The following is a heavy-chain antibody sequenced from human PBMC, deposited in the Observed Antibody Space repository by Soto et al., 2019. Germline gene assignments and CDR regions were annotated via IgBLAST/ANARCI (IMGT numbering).Heavy chain of an antibody. CDR1: GFTFGTYG. J-gene: IGHJ2*01. D-gene: IGHD2-8*02. CDR2: ISGSGGST. Sequence: EVQLLESGGGLVQPGGSLRLSCAASGFTFGTYGMSWVRQGPGKGLEWVSGISGSGGSTYYADSVKGRFTISRDNSKNTLSLQMNSLRVDDTAVYYCAKGRLVPREAVLPYWDFDLWGRGTLVTVSS. V-gene: IGHV3-23*01. CDR3: AKGRLVPREAVLPYWDFDL.